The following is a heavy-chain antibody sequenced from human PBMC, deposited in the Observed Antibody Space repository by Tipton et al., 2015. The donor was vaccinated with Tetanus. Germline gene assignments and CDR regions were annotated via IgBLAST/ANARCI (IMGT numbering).Heavy chain of an antibody. CDR1: GGSISSSSYY. J-gene: IGHJ4*02. CDR3: ARRTGGSYYALFDY. V-gene: IGHV4-39*01. D-gene: IGHD1-26*01. CDR2: INYSGST. Sequence: LRLSCTVSGGSISSSSYYWRWIRQPPGKGLEWIGTINYSGSTYYNPSLKSRVTISVDTSKNQFSLKLSSVSAADTAVYYCARRTGGSYYALFDYWGQGTLVTVSS.